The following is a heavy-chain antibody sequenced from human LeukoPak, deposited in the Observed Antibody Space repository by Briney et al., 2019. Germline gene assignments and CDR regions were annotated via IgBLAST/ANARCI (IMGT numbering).Heavy chain of an antibody. J-gene: IGHJ4*02. CDR2: IHYTGST. Sequence: SETLSLTCTVSGGSIRSYYWSWLRQPPGKGLEWIGYIHYTGSTNYNPSLKSRVTISVDTSKNQFSLQLSSVTATDTAVYFCAGHSSSWYPDYWGQGTLVTVSS. V-gene: IGHV4-59*08. D-gene: IGHD6-13*01. CDR3: AGHSSSWYPDY. CDR1: GGSIRSYY.